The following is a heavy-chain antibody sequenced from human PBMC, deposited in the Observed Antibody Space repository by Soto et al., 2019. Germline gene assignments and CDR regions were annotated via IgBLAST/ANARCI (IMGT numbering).Heavy chain of an antibody. J-gene: IGHJ4*02. Sequence: QVQLVESGGGVVQPGRSLRLSCAASGFTFSSYAMHWARQAPGKGLEWVAVISYDGSNKYYADSVKGRFTISRDNSKNTLYLQMNSLRAEDTAVYYCARDGYSSDYSNHRLDYWGQGTLVTVSS. CDR2: ISYDGSNK. CDR3: ARDGYSSDYSNHRLDY. D-gene: IGHD4-4*01. CDR1: GFTFSSYA. V-gene: IGHV3-30-3*01.